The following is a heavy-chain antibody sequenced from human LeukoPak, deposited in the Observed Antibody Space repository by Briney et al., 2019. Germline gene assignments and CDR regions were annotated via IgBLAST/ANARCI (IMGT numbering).Heavy chain of an antibody. D-gene: IGHD4-23*01. CDR1: GFTFSNYW. J-gene: IGHJ6*02. CDR3: ARAARFGGNYDYYYGMDV. Sequence: GGSLRLSCAASGFTFSNYWMTWVRQAPGKGLEWVSVIYSGGSTYYADSVKGRFTISRDNSKNTLYLQMNSLRAEDTAVYYCARAARFGGNYDYYYGMDVWGQGTTVTVSS. V-gene: IGHV3-53*01. CDR2: IYSGGST.